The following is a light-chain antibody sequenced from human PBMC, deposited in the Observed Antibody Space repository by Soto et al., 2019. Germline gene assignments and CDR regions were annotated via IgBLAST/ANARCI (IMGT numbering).Light chain of an antibody. CDR2: DAS. V-gene: IGKV3-11*01. Sequence: DIVLTQSPATLSLYPGEGATLSCRASQSVGTSLAWYQQKPGQAPRLLIYDASSRATGIPARFTGSGSGTDFTLTISSLEPDDFAVYYCQQRKSLTFGPGTKVDIK. CDR1: QSVGTS. J-gene: IGKJ3*01. CDR3: QQRKSLT.